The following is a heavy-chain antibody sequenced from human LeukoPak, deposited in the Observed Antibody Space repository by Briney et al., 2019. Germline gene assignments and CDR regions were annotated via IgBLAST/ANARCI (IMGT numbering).Heavy chain of an antibody. CDR3: ARVWESPYCSSTSCSGSFDI. CDR2: IIPILGIA. CDR1: GGTFSSYA. D-gene: IGHD2-2*01. J-gene: IGHJ3*02. Sequence: ASVKVSCKASGGTFSSYAISWVRQAPGQGLEWMGRIIPILGIANYAQKFQGRVTMTTDTSTSTAYMELRSLRSDDTAVYYCARVWESPYCSSTSCSGSFDIWGQGTMVTVSS. V-gene: IGHV1-69*04.